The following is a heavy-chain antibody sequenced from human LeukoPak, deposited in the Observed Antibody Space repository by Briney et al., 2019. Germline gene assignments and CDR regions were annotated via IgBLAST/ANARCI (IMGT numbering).Heavy chain of an antibody. CDR3: ARPYYYGSGSFRGMDV. CDR2: ISSSSNYI. J-gene: IGHJ6*02. D-gene: IGHD3-10*01. V-gene: IGHV3-21*01. CDR1: GFTFSSYS. Sequence: GGSLGLSYAASGFTFSSYSMNWVRQAPGKGLEWVSSISSSSNYIYYADSVKGRFTLYRDNAKNSLYLQMNSLRAEDTAVYYCARPYYYGSGSFRGMDVWGQGTTVTVSS.